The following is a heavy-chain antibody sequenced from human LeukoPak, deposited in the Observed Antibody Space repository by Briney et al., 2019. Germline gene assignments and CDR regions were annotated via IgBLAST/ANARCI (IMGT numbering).Heavy chain of an antibody. J-gene: IGHJ4*02. CDR1: GYTFSNFG. V-gene: IGHV1-18*01. D-gene: IGHD2-2*01. Sequence: ASVSVSFKTSGYTFSNFGINWVRQARGQGLDWMGWISGNNDNPNYGQKFQGRFTVSTDSSTSTAYMELRNLTFDDTAVYYCARDGTSTDDHWGQGTLVTVSS. CDR2: ISGNNDNP. CDR3: ARDGTSTDDH.